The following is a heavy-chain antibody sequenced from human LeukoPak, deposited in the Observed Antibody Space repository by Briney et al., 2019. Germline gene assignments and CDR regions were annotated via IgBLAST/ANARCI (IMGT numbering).Heavy chain of an antibody. CDR3: ASSARITTTTNDY. J-gene: IGHJ4*02. V-gene: IGHV4-34*01. CDR2: INHSGST. D-gene: IGHD3-22*01. Sequence: SETLSLTCAVYGGSFSGYYWSWIRQPPGKGLEWIGEINHSGSTNYNPSLKSRVTISVDTSKNQFSLKLSSVTAADTAVYYCASSARITTTTNDYWGQGTLVTVSS. CDR1: GGSFSGYY.